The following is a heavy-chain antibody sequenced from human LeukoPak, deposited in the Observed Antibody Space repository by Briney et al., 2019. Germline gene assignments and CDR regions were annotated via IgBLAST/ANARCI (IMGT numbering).Heavy chain of an antibody. V-gene: IGHV4-59*01. D-gene: IGHD2-2*01. Sequence: SETLSLTCAVYGGSFSGYYWSWIRQPPGKGLEWLGYAYYTGTSNYNPSLKSRLNISVDTSKNQFSLTLTSVTAADTAVYYCATVSGTSSILYWGQGTLVIVSS. CDR2: AYYTGTS. CDR1: GGSFSGYY. J-gene: IGHJ4*02. CDR3: ATVSGTSSILY.